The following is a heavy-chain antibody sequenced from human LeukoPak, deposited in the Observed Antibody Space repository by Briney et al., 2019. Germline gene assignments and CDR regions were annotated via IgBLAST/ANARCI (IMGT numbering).Heavy chain of an antibody. CDR2: ICGSVSGSGDCT. CDR1: GFSFGSYA. Sequence: SGGSLRLSCAASGFSFGSYAMSWVRQAAGKGLEWVSEICGSVSGSGDCTHYADSVKGRFTISRDNSKNTLYLQMNSLRAEDTAVYYCAKPLRGATEDEPDYWGQGTLVTVSS. V-gene: IGHV3-23*01. J-gene: IGHJ4*02. D-gene: IGHD1-26*01. CDR3: AKPLRGATEDEPDY.